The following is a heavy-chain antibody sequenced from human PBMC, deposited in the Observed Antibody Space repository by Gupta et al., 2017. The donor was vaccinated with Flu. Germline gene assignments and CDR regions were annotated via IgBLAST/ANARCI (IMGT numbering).Heavy chain of an antibody. Sequence: NRQHPGKGLEWIGYIYNSGSTFSNPSLQSRVTISADTSKNHFSLNVSSVTAADTAVYYCAREMPTVTGAFDFWGQGTLVTVSS. J-gene: IGHJ4*02. CDR3: AREMPTVTGAFDF. D-gene: IGHD4-4*01. V-gene: IGHV4-31*02. CDR2: IYNSGST.